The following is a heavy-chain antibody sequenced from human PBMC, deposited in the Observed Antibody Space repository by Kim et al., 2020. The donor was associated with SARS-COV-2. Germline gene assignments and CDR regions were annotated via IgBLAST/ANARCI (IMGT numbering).Heavy chain of an antibody. D-gene: IGHD1-1*01. V-gene: IGHV3-33*06. CDR3: AKEMTTGTTWCYGMDV. CDR1: GFTFSSYA. CDR2: IWYDGSNK. Sequence: GGSLRLSCAASGFTFSSYAMHWVRQAPGKGLEWVAVIWYDGSNKYYADSVKGRFTISRDNSKNTLYLQMNSLRAEDTAVYYCAKEMTTGTTWCYGMDVWGQGTTVTVSS. J-gene: IGHJ6*02.